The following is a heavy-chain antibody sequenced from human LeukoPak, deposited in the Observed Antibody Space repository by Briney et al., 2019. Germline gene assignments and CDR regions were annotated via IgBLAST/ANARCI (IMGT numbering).Heavy chain of an antibody. CDR1: GFTVSIDY. J-gene: IGHJ4*02. D-gene: IGHD3-22*01. CDR2: IYGGGDT. Sequence: GGSLRLSCAASGFTVSIDYMGWVRHAPGTGLEYISIIYGGGDTFYADSVKGRFNISRDNSKNRLYLQMHRLRAEDTAVYYCARDSHKLHSSAYFYLFDYWGQGTLASVSS. CDR3: ARDSHKLHSSAYFYLFDY. V-gene: IGHV3-66*02.